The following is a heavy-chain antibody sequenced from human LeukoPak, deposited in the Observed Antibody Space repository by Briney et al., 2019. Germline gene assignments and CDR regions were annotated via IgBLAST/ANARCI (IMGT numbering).Heavy chain of an antibody. CDR2: INWNGSSS. J-gene: IGHJ4*02. V-gene: IGHV3-20*04. CDR3: ARAYSSSWYFFDY. CDR1: GFAFDDYG. Sequence: PGGSLRLSCAASGFAFDDYGMSWVRQAPGKGLEWVSGINWNGSSSGYADSVKGRFTISRDNAKNSLYLQMNSLRAEDTALYYCARAYSSSWYFFDYWGQGTLVTVSS. D-gene: IGHD6-13*01.